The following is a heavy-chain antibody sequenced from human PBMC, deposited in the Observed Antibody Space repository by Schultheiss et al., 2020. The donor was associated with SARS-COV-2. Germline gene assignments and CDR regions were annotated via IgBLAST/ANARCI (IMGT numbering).Heavy chain of an antibody. Sequence: SGPTLVKPTQTLTLTCTFSGFSLSTTGMRVSWIRQPPGKALEWLARIDWDDDKFYSTSLKSRLTISKDTSKSQVVLTMTNMDPVDTATYYCARTTYYYGMDVWGQGTTVTVSS. CDR2: IDWDDDK. J-gene: IGHJ6*02. CDR3: ARTTYYYGMDV. CDR1: GFSLSTTGMR. V-gene: IGHV2-70*04.